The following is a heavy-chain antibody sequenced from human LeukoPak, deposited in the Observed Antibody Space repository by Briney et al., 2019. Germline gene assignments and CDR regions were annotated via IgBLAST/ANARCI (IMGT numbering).Heavy chain of an antibody. CDR1: GGSISSSSYY. Sequence: PSETLSLTCTVSGGSISSSSYYWGWIRQPPGKGLEWIGSIYYSGSTYYNPSLKSRVTISVDTSKNQFSLKLSSVTAADTAVYYCARTPRHVPDYWGQGTLVTVSS. V-gene: IGHV4-39*01. CDR2: IYYSGST. CDR3: ARTPRHVPDY. J-gene: IGHJ4*02. D-gene: IGHD2-2*01.